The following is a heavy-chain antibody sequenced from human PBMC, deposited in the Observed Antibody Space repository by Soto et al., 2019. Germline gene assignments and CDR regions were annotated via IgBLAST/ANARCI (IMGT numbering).Heavy chain of an antibody. D-gene: IGHD6-13*01. Sequence: EVQLLESGGGLVQPGGSLRLSCAASGFTFSSYAMSWVRQAPGKGLEWVSAISGSGGSTYYADSVKGRFTISRDSSKNTLYLQMNSLRAEDTAVYYCAKDVAANGAAAVFDYWGQGTLVTVSS. CDR2: ISGSGGST. V-gene: IGHV3-23*01. J-gene: IGHJ4*02. CDR1: GFTFSSYA. CDR3: AKDVAANGAAAVFDY.